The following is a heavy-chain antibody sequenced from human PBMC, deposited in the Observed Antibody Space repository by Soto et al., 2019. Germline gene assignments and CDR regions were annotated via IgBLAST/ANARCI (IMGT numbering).Heavy chain of an antibody. CDR1: GLTFSDYY. Sequence: QVQLVESGGGLVKPGGSLRLSCAASGLTFSDYYMRWLRQAPGKGLEWVSYITHRGDYTKYADSVQGRFTISRANAKNSLYLQMNRLSAEDTAVYNCVSELDGVEVWGPGTRVIVSS. CDR2: ITHRGDYT. J-gene: IGHJ6*02. CDR3: VSELDGVEV. D-gene: IGHD3-10*01. V-gene: IGHV3-11*05.